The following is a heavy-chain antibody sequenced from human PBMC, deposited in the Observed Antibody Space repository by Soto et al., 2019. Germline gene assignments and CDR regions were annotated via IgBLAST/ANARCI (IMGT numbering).Heavy chain of an antibody. J-gene: IGHJ6*02. Sequence: GESLKISCKGSGYSFTSYWIGWVRRMPVKVLEWMGIIYPGDSDTRYSPSFQGQVTISADKSISTAYLQWSSLKASDTAMYYCARHTDFWSGYYYYGMDVWGQGTTVTVSS. CDR3: ARHTDFWSGYYYYGMDV. D-gene: IGHD3-3*01. CDR1: GYSFTSYW. CDR2: IYPGDSDT. V-gene: IGHV5-51*01.